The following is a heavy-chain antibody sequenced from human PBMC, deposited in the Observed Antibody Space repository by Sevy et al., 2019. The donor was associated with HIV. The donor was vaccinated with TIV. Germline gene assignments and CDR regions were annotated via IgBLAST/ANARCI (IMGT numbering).Heavy chain of an antibody. Sequence: SETLSLTCAVSGASISSSGYYWGWIRQPPGKGLKWIASIRYSGSTYYNPSLRSRVTLSTDTSRNQFSLRLSSVTAADTAMYYCAGENAWGRGYSWGQGTLVTVSS. J-gene: IGHJ4*02. D-gene: IGHD1-26*01. CDR2: IRYSGST. V-gene: IGHV4-39*01. CDR1: GASISSSGYY. CDR3: AGENAWGRGYS.